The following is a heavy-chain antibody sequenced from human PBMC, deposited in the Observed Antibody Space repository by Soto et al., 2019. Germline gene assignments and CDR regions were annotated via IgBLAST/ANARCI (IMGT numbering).Heavy chain of an antibody. Sequence: QVQLVQSGAEVKKPGASVKVSCKASGYTFTSYYMHWVRQAPGQGLEWMGIINPSGGSTSYAQKFQGRVTMTRDTSTSTVYMELSSLRSEDTAVYYCARGHYDILTGRLNYYYYGMDVWGQGTTVTVSS. J-gene: IGHJ6*02. V-gene: IGHV1-46*01. CDR1: GYTFTSYY. D-gene: IGHD3-9*01. CDR3: ARGHYDILTGRLNYYYYGMDV. CDR2: INPSGGST.